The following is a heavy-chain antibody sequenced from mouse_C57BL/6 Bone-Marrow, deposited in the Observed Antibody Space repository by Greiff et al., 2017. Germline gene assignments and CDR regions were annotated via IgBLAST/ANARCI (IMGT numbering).Heavy chain of an antibody. D-gene: IGHD5-1*01. CDR2: FHPYNDDT. CDR1: GYTFTTSP. Sequence: QVHVKQSGAELVKPGASVKMSCKASGYTFTTSPIEWMKQNHGKSLEWIGNFHPYNDDTKYNEKFKGKATLTVEKSSNTVYLELSRLTSDDSAVYYCARSSTFFYYFDYWGQGTTLTVSS. V-gene: IGHV1-47*01. J-gene: IGHJ2*01. CDR3: ARSSTFFYYFDY.